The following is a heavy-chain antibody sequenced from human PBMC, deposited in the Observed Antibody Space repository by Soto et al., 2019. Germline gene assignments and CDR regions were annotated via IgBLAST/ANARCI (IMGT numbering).Heavy chain of an antibody. CDR3: ARGGAVTQLYYCYGMDV. CDR1: GFTFSSYW. V-gene: IGHV3-74*01. CDR2: INSDGSST. D-gene: IGHD4-17*01. Sequence: EVQLVESGGGLVQPGGSLRLSCAASGFTFSSYWMHWVRQAPGKGLVWFSRINSDGSSTSYADSVKGRFTISRDNAKKTIYQRMNSVRDEDTAVYYCARGGAVTQLYYCYGMDVWGQGTTVTVSS. J-gene: IGHJ6*02.